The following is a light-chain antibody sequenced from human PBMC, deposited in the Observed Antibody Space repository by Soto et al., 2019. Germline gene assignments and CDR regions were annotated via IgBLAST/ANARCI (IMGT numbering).Light chain of an antibody. CDR3: QQYGSSPRT. V-gene: IGKV3-20*01. Sequence: EIVLTQSPGTLSLSPGERATLSCRASQRVSSSYLAWYQQKPGQAPRLLIYGASSRAIGIPDRFSGSGFGTDFTFTFSRLEPEDFAVYYCQQYGSSPRTFGQGTKVDIK. J-gene: IGKJ1*01. CDR2: GAS. CDR1: QRVSSSY.